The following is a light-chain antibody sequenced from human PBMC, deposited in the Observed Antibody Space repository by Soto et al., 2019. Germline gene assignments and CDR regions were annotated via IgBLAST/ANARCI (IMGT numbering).Light chain of an antibody. V-gene: IGKV3-15*01. Sequence: EIVMTQSPATLSVSPGERATLSCRASQSVSSNLAWYQQKPGQAPRFLIYGASTRASGIPARFSGSGSGTEFTLTISSLQSEDFAVYYCHQYNNWPTFGQGTKVEIK. CDR2: GAS. CDR1: QSVSSN. CDR3: HQYNNWPT. J-gene: IGKJ1*01.